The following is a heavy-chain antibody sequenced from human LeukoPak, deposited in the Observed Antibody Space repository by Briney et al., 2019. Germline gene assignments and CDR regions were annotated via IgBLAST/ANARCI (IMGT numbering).Heavy chain of an antibody. CDR1: GGSFSGYY. CDR2: IYYSGST. D-gene: IGHD4-17*01. CDR3: ARDYGDLRFDY. J-gene: IGHJ4*02. V-gene: IGHV4-59*01. Sequence: SETLSLTCAVYGGSFSGYYWSWIRQPPGKGLEWIGYIYYSGSTNYNPSLKSRVTISVDTSKNQFSLKLSSVTAADTAVYYCARDYGDLRFDYWGQGTLVTVSS.